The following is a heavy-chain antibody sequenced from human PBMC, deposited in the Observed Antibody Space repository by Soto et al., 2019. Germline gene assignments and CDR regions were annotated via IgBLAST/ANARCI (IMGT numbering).Heavy chain of an antibody. CDR2: ISGSGGST. J-gene: IGHJ6*02. V-gene: IGHV3-23*01. CDR3: AKEGQQLVFIGGDYYGMDV. Sequence: PGGSLRLSCAASGFTFSSYAMSWVRQAPGKGLEWVSAISGSGGSTYYADSVKGRFTISRDNSKNTLYLQMNSLRAEDTAVYYCAKEGQQLVFIGGDYYGMDVWGQGTTVTVSS. CDR1: GFTFSSYA. D-gene: IGHD6-13*01.